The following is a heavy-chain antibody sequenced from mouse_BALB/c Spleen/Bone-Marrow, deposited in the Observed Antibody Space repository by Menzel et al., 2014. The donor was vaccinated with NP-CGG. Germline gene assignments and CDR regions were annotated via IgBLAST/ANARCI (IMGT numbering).Heavy chain of an antibody. J-gene: IGHJ4*01. D-gene: IGHD2-3*01. CDR3: TRDLYDGYYYYAMDY. CDR1: GFTFGSYT. V-gene: IGHV5-6-4*01. CDR2: ISSGGSYT. Sequence: EVKLVESGGGLVKPGGSLKLSCAASGFTFGSYTMSWVRQTPEKRLEWVATISSGGSYTYYPDSVKGRFTISRDNAKNTLYLQMSSLKSEDTAMYYCTRDLYDGYYYYAMDYWGQGTSVTVSS.